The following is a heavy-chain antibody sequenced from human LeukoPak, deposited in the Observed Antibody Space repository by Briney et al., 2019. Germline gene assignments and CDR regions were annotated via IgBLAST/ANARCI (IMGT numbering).Heavy chain of an antibody. V-gene: IGHV4-59*01. CDR3: ARDRSGYDAFDI. CDR2: IYYSGST. D-gene: IGHD3-22*01. Sequence: SETLSLTCTVSGGSISSYYWSWIRQPPGKGLEWIGYIYYSGSTNYNPSLKSRVTISVDTSKNQFSLKLSSVTAADTAVYYCARDRSGYDAFDIWGQGTMVTVSS. J-gene: IGHJ3*02. CDR1: GGSISSYY.